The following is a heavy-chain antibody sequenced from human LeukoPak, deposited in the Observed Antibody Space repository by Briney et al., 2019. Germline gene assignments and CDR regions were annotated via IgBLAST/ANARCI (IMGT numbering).Heavy chain of an antibody. CDR1: GFTFDDYA. D-gene: IGHD6-19*01. V-gene: IGHV3-9*03. CDR2: ISWNSGSI. J-gene: IGHJ4*02. CDR3: AKGPRYSSGWYFDY. Sequence: SLKISCAASGFTFDDYAMHWVRQAPGKGLEWVSGISWNSGSIGYADSVKGRFTISKDNAKNSLYLQMNNLRAEDMALYYCAKGPRYSSGWYFDYWGQGTLVTVSS.